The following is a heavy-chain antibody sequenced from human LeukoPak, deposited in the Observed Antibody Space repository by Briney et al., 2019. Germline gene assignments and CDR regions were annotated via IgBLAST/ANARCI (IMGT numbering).Heavy chain of an antibody. D-gene: IGHD3-9*01. CDR1: GFTFSSYS. CDR2: ISISSSYI. CDR3: AKDIRPHFTYYDILTGPTGLNY. V-gene: IGHV3-21*01. J-gene: IGHJ4*02. Sequence: GGSLRLSWAASGFTFSSYSMNWVRQAPGKGLEWVSSISISSSYIYYADSVKGRFTISRDNAKNTLYLQMNSLRAEDTAVYYCAKDIRPHFTYYDILTGPTGLNYWGQGTLVTVSS.